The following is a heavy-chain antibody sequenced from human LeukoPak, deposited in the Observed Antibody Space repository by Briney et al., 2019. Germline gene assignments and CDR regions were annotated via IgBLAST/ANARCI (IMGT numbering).Heavy chain of an antibody. D-gene: IGHD3-16*01. Sequence: PGGSLRLSCAASGFTFSSYAMSWGRQAPGKGLEWVANIKQDGSEKNYVDSVKGRFIISRDNAKNSLYLQMNTLRADDTAVYYCARDGFGTGSNWGQGTLVTVSS. CDR1: GFTFSSYA. CDR2: IKQDGSEK. J-gene: IGHJ4*02. V-gene: IGHV3-7*03. CDR3: ARDGFGTGSN.